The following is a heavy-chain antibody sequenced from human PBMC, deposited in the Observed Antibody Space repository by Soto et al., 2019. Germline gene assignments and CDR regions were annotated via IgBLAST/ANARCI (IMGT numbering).Heavy chain of an antibody. CDR2: ISAGGGGT. CDR1: GFTFSSFA. Sequence: PGGSLRLSCAASGFTFSSFAMSWVRQAPGKGLEWVSAISAGGGGTYYADSVKGRFTISRDNSKNTLYLQMNSLRAEDTAVYYCAKDDAPYATGSYFNWGQGTLVTVSS. CDR3: AKDDAPYATGSYFN. J-gene: IGHJ4*02. D-gene: IGHD1-26*01. V-gene: IGHV3-23*01.